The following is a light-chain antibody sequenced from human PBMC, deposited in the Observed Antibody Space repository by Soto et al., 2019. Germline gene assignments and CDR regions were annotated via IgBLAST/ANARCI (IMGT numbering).Light chain of an antibody. Sequence: SVRTQPASVSGSPGQSITISCTGSSNDVGGYNLVSWYQHHPGKAPKLMIYEGTNRPSGVSNRFSGSKSGNTASLTISGLQAEDEADYYCCSYARPYYVFGTGTKVTVL. CDR1: SNDVGGYNL. CDR2: EGT. V-gene: IGLV2-23*01. J-gene: IGLJ1*01. CDR3: CSYARPYYV.